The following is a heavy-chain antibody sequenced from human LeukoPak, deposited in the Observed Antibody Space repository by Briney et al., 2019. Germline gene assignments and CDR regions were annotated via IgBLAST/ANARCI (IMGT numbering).Heavy chain of an antibody. CDR2: IYTSGST. CDR3: ARDTCYYGSGSYGLDY. CDR1: GGSISSYY. D-gene: IGHD3-10*01. Sequence: SETLSLTCTVSGGSISSYYWSWIRQPAGKGLEWIGRIYTSGSTNYNPSLKSRVTMSVDTSKNQFSLKLSSVTAADTAVYYCARDTCYYGSGSYGLDYWGQGTLVTVSS. V-gene: IGHV4-4*07. J-gene: IGHJ4*02.